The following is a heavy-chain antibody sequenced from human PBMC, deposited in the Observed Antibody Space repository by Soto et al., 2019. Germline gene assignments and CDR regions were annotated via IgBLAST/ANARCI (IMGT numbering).Heavy chain of an antibody. Sequence: QVQLVQSGAEVKKPGASVKVSCKASGYTFTSYGISWVRQAPGQGLEWMGWISAYNGNTNYAQNLQGRVTMTPDTSTSTAYMELRSLRSDDTAVYYCARDPETYYYSPRAFDIWGQGTMVTVSS. J-gene: IGHJ3*02. CDR3: ARDPETYYYSPRAFDI. CDR1: GYTFTSYG. CDR2: ISAYNGNT. D-gene: IGHD3-22*01. V-gene: IGHV1-18*01.